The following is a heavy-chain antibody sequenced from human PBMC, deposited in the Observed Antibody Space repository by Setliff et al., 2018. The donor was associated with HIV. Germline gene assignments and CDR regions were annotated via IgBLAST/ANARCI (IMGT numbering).Heavy chain of an antibody. D-gene: IGHD3-16*01. Sequence: GGSLRLSCAAFGFSVSHSYMNWVRQAPGKGLEWPSSINFNGGGTRYATSVKGRFTISRDDSKNTVYLQMLSLRVDDTAAYYCAKGVKWLDPWGQGILVTVSS. CDR3: AKGVKWLDP. V-gene: IGHV3-53*01. CDR2: INFNGGGT. J-gene: IGHJ5*02. CDR1: GFSVSHSY.